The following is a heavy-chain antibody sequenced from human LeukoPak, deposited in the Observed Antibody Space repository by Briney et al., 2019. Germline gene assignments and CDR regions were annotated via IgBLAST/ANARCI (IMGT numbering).Heavy chain of an antibody. Sequence: GGSLRLSCAASGFTFSDYYMSWIRQAPGKGLEWVSYISSSSSYTNYADSVKGRFTISRDNAKNSLYLQMSSLRAEDTAVYYCAREGGSGWPPYYFDYWGQGTLVTVSS. J-gene: IGHJ4*02. D-gene: IGHD6-19*01. CDR3: AREGGSGWPPYYFDY. CDR1: GFTFSDYY. CDR2: ISSSSSYT. V-gene: IGHV3-11*06.